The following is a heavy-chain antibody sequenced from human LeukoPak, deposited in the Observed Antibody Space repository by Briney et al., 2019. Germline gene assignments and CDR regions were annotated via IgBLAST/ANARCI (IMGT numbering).Heavy chain of an antibody. J-gene: IGHJ4*02. Sequence: SETLSLTCTVSGYSISSGYYWGWIRQPPGKGLEWIGSIYHSGSTYYNPSLKSRVTISADTSKNQFSLKLRSVTAADTAVYYCARDGGWLRGYYWGQGTLVTVSS. CDR1: GYSISSGYY. CDR3: ARDGGWLRGYY. CDR2: IYHSGST. D-gene: IGHD5-24*01. V-gene: IGHV4-38-2*02.